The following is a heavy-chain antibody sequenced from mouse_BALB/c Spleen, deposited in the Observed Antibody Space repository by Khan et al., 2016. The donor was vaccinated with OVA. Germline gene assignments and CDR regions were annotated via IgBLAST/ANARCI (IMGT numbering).Heavy chain of an antibody. CDR3: TRRNWDVAWFAY. CDR2: IYPGNTDT. CDR1: GYTFTSYW. V-gene: IGHV1-5*01. J-gene: IGHJ3*01. D-gene: IGHD4-1*01. Sequence: EVQLQQSGTVLARPGASVKMSCKASGYTFTSYWMHWVKQRPGQGLEWIGDIYPGNTDTNYNQKFKGKAKLTAVTSTSTAYMELSSLTNEDAAVYDCTRRNWDVAWFAYGGQGTLVTVSA.